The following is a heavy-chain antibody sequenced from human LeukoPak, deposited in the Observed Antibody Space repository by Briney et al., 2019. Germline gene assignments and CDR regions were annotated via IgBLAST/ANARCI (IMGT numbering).Heavy chain of an antibody. V-gene: IGHV4-39*01. CDR3: VRGFQLLSFDY. CDR1: GGSISSSSYY. CDR2: IYYSGST. Sequence: SETLSLTCTVSGGSISSSSYYWGWIRQPPGKVLEWIGSIYYSGSTYYNPSLKSRVTISVDTSKNQFSLKLSSVTAADTAVYYCVRGFQLLSFDYWGQGTLVTVSS. J-gene: IGHJ4*02. D-gene: IGHD2-2*01.